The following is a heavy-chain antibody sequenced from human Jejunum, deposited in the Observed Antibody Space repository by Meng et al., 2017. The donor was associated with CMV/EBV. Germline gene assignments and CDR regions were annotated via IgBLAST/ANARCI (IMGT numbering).Heavy chain of an antibody. CDR2: INTNTVNP. Sequence: LAQLGFSVKKPAGYVKVSCKALGYTFTRYALNWVRQAPGQGLEWMGWINTNTVNPTYAQGFTGRFVFSLDTSVSTAYLQINSLRADDTAVYYCARDSPLDGYSLLDYWGQGTLVTVSS. CDR3: ARDSPLDGYSLLDY. J-gene: IGHJ4*02. CDR1: GYTFTRYA. D-gene: IGHD5-24*01. V-gene: IGHV7-4-1*02.